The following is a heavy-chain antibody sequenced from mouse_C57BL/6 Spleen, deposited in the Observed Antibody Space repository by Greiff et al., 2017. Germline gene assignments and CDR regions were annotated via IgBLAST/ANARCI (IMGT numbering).Heavy chain of an antibody. CDR3: AREGGLGRRAFDY. Sequence: VQLQQSGPELVKPGASVKISCKASGYSFTDYNMNWVKQRNGTSLEWIGVINPNYGTTSYNQKFKGKATLTVDQSSSTAYMQRNSLTTEDSAVYYCAREGGLGRRAFDYWGQGTTLTVSS. D-gene: IGHD4-1*01. CDR2: INPNYGTT. J-gene: IGHJ2*01. CDR1: GYSFTDYN. V-gene: IGHV1-39*01.